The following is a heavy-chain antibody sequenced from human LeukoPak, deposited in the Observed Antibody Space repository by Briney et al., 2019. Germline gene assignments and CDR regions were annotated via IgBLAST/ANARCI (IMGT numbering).Heavy chain of an antibody. CDR3: AREHPWSYSDAFDI. J-gene: IGHJ3*02. Sequence: SETLSLTCTVSGGSISSGGYYWSWIRQHPGKGLEWIGYIYYSESAYYNPSLKSRVAISVDTSENQFSLKLSSVTAADTAVYYCAREHPWSYSDAFDIWGQGTMVTVSS. CDR1: GGSISSGGYY. V-gene: IGHV4-31*03. D-gene: IGHD1-26*01. CDR2: IYYSESA.